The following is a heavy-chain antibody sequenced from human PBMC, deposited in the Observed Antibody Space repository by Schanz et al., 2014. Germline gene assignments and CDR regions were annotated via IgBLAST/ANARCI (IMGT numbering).Heavy chain of an antibody. CDR2: ISAYNGNT. Sequence: QVQLVQSGAEVKKPGASVKVSCKASGYTFTSYGISWVRQAPGQGLEWMGWISAYNGNTNYAQRLQGRVTMTTDTSTSTAYMELRSLRSDDTAVYYCASHSLGYCSSTSCYGGRYYFDYGGQGTLVTASS. D-gene: IGHD2-2*01. CDR3: ASHSLGYCSSTSCYGGRYYFDY. CDR1: GYTFTSYG. V-gene: IGHV1-18*01. J-gene: IGHJ4*02.